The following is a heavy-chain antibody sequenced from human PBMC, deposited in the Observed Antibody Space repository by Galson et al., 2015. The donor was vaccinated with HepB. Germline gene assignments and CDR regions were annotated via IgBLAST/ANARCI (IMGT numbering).Heavy chain of an antibody. CDR2: INTNTGNP. J-gene: IGHJ5*02. CDR3: ARSPISGPLDWFDP. Sequence: SCKASGYTFTSYAMNWVRQAPGRGLEWMGWINTNTGNPTYAQGFTGRFVFSLDTSVSTAYLQISSLKAEDTAVYYCARSPISGPLDWFDPWGQGTLVTVSS. CDR1: GYTFTSYA. V-gene: IGHV7-4-1*02. D-gene: IGHD3-3*01.